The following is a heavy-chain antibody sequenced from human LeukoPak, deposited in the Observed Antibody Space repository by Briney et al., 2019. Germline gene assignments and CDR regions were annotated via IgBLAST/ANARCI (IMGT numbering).Heavy chain of an antibody. CDR3: AKDPRWFVELSYYFEY. J-gene: IGHJ4*02. CDR2: ISYDGSNK. Sequence: GGSLRLSCAVSGFTFRSYGMHWVRQAPGKGLEWVAVISYDGSNKYYEDSVKGRFTISRDNSKNTLFLQMNSLRAEDTAVYYCAKDPRWFVELSYYFEYWGQGTLVTVSS. V-gene: IGHV3-30*18. D-gene: IGHD3-10*01. CDR1: GFTFRSYG.